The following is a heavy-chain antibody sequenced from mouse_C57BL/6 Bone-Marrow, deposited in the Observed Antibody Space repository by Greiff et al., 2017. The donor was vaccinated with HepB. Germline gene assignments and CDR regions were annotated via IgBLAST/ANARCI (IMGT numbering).Heavy chain of an antibody. CDR1: GYTFTSYW. Sequence: QVQLQQPGAELVKPGASVKLSCKASGYTFTSYWMHWVKQRPGQGLEWIGMIHPNSGSTNYNEKFKSKATLTVDKSSSTAYMQLSSLTSEDSAVYYCANHYYGSSYRWYFDVWGTGTTVTVSS. J-gene: IGHJ1*03. V-gene: IGHV1-64*01. D-gene: IGHD1-1*01. CDR3: ANHYYGSSYRWYFDV. CDR2: IHPNSGST.